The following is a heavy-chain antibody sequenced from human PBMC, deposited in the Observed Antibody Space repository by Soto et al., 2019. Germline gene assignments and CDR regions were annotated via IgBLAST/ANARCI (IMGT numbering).Heavy chain of an antibody. CDR3: ARYRREAVAGYTLDN. J-gene: IGHJ4*02. V-gene: IGHV4-59*01. D-gene: IGHD6-13*01. CDR2: ISFSGAT. Sequence: PSETLSLTCTVSGVSITSYFWSWIRQTPGKGLDWIGSISFSGATYSNPSLKGRAALSVDTSENHLSLTLNSVTSADTAVYFCARYRREAVAGYTLDNWGQGILVTVSS. CDR1: GVSITSYF.